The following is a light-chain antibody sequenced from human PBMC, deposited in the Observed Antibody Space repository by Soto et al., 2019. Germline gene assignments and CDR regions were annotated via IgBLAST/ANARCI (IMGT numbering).Light chain of an antibody. CDR1: SSDVGGYNY. V-gene: IGLV2-14*01. J-gene: IGLJ2*01. Sequence: QSALTQPASLSGSPGQSITISCTGTSSDVGGYNYVSWYQQHPRKAPKLMIYDVSNRPSGVSNRFSASKSGNTASLTISGLQAEDEADYYGSSYTSSNTSVVFGGGTKHTVL. CDR2: DVS. CDR3: SSYTSSNTSVV.